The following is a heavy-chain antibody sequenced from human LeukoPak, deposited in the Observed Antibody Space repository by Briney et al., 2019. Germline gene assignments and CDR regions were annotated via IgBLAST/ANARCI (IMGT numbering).Heavy chain of an antibody. V-gene: IGHV3-66*01. J-gene: IGHJ3*02. D-gene: IGHD2-2*02. CDR1: GFTVSSNY. Sequence: GGSLRLSCAASGFTVSSNYMSWVRQAPGKGLEWVSVIYSGGGTYYADSVKGRFTISRDNSKNTLYLQMNSLRAEDTAVYYCAGSGSKGYTTAFDIWGQGTMVTVSS. CDR2: IYSGGGT. CDR3: AGSGSKGYTTAFDI.